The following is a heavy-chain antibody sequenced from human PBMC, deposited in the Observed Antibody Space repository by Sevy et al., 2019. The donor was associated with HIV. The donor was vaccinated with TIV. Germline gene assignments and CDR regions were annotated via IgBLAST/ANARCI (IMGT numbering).Heavy chain of an antibody. Sequence: SETLSLTCTVSGGSISSSSYYWGWIRQPPGKGLEWIGSIYYSGSTYYNPSLKSRVTISVDTSKNQFSLKLSSVTAADTAVYYCARRYCSGGSCYWFDPWGQGTLVTVSS. CDR3: ARRYCSGGSCYWFDP. CDR2: IYYSGST. J-gene: IGHJ5*02. CDR1: GGSISSSSYY. V-gene: IGHV4-39*01. D-gene: IGHD2-15*01.